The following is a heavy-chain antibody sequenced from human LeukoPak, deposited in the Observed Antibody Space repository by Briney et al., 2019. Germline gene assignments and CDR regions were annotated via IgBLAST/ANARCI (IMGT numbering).Heavy chain of an antibody. CDR1: GGSISSSPYY. V-gene: IGHV4-39*01. CDR2: IYYRGST. Sequence: PSETLSLTCTVSGGSISSSPYYWGWIRQPPGKGLEWIGTIYYRGSTCSNPSLNSRVTISLDTSKNQFSLRLRSVTAADTALYYCARHYLSDGILSTFDPWAREPWSPSPQ. J-gene: IGHJ5*02. CDR3: ARHYLSDGILSTFDP. D-gene: IGHD2-2*01.